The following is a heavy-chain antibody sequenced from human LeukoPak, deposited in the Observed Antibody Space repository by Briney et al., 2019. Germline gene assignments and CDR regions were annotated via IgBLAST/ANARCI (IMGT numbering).Heavy chain of an antibody. J-gene: IGHJ4*02. V-gene: IGHV3-23*01. CDR2: IGAGGTFT. CDR1: GFTFSLHD. D-gene: IGHD4-17*01. Sequence: GGSLRLFCTASGFTFSLHDINWVPQAPGKGLEWVSGIGAGGTFTYYADSVKGRFTIFRDNSRNTLYLQMNSLRADDTAVYYCAKDLDYAAYGYYSDYWGQGTLVTVSS. CDR3: AKDLDYAAYGYYSDY.